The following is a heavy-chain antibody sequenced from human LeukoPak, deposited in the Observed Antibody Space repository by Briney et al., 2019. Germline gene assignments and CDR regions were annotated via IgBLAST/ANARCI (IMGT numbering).Heavy chain of an antibody. V-gene: IGHV4-59*01. J-gene: IGHJ5*02. CDR1: GGSITSYY. D-gene: IGHD2-2*01. Sequence: KPSETLSLTCTVSGGSITSYYWSWIRQPPGKGLEWIGYISYSGSTNYNPSLESRVTISIDTSKNQFSLKLSSVTAADTAVYYCASGGHCSSTTCYPNWFDPWGRGTLVTVSS. CDR3: ASGGHCSSTTCYPNWFDP. CDR2: ISYSGST.